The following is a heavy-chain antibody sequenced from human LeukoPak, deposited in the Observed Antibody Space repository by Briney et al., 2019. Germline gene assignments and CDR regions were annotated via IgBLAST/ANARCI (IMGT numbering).Heavy chain of an antibody. CDR2: IYYSGST. D-gene: IGHD3/OR15-3a*01. CDR1: GGSISSGGYY. V-gene: IGHV4-31*03. Sequence: PSQTLSLTCTVSGGSISSGGYYWSWIRQHPGKGLEWIGYIYYSGSTYYNPSLKSRVTISVDTSKNQFSLKLSSVTAADTAVYYCARERRGQYYFDYRGQGTLVTVSS. CDR3: ARERRGQYYFDY. J-gene: IGHJ4*02.